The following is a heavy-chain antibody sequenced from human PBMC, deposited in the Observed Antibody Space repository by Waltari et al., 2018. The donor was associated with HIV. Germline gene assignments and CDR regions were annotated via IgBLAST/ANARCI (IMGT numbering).Heavy chain of an antibody. D-gene: IGHD3-3*01. J-gene: IGHJ5*02. CDR3: ARGLFGVGSNWFDP. Sequence: QVQLQESGPGLVKPSETLSLTCSVSGGSFISYHWTWLRRPPGKGLEWIGYIYYTGRTNCNPSLKSRVTISVDTSKNQFSLRLRSVTAADTAVYYCARGLFGVGSNWFDPWGQGILVTVSS. CDR1: GGSFISYH. CDR2: IYYTGRT. V-gene: IGHV4-59*01.